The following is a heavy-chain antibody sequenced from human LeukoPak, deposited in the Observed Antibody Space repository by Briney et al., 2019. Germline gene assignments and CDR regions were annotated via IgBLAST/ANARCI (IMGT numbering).Heavy chain of an antibody. D-gene: IGHD6-13*01. CDR1: GFTFSSYA. CDR2: ISYDGSNK. J-gene: IGHJ4*02. Sequence: PGGSLRLSCAASGFTFSSYAMHWVRQAPGKGLEWVAVISYDGSNKYYADSVKGRFTISRDSSKNTLHLQMNSLRPEDTAVYYCAKGGSSSWDYFDYWGQGTLVTVSS. CDR3: AKGGSSSWDYFDY. V-gene: IGHV3-30*04.